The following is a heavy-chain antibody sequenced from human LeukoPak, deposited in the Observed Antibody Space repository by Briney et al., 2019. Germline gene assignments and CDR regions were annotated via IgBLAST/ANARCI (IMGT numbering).Heavy chain of an antibody. J-gene: IGHJ5*02. Sequence: ASVKVSCKASGGTFSSYAISWVRQAPGQGLEWMGGIIPIFGTANYAQKFQGRVTMTRDTSTSTVYMELSSLRSEDTAVYYCARVKAFLGGWFDPWGQGTLVTVSS. CDR1: GGTFSSYA. CDR2: IIPIFGTA. D-gene: IGHD3-16*01. CDR3: ARVKAFLGGWFDP. V-gene: IGHV1-69*05.